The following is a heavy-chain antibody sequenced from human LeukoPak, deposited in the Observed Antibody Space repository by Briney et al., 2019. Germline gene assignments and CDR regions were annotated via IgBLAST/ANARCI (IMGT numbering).Heavy chain of an antibody. CDR3: ASKLTSGY. D-gene: IGHD4-17*01. CDR1: GFTVSSYA. Sequence: GRSLRLSCAASGFTVSSYAMHWVRQAPGKGLEWVAVISYDGGNKYYANSVKGRFTISRDNSKNTLYLQMNSLRAEDTAVYYCASKLTSGYWGQGTLVTVSS. J-gene: IGHJ4*02. V-gene: IGHV3-30*04. CDR2: ISYDGGNK.